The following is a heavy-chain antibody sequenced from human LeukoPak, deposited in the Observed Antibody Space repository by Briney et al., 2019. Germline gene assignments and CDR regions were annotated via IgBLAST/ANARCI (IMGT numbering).Heavy chain of an antibody. Sequence: GGSLRLSCAASGFTFSSYAMSWVRQAPGKGLEWVSAISGSGGSTYYADSVKGRFTISRDNSKNTLYLQMNSLRAEDTAVYYCAKDRYYYGSGTPYFDYWGQGTLVPVSS. J-gene: IGHJ4*02. CDR2: ISGSGGST. CDR1: GFTFSSYA. V-gene: IGHV3-23*01. CDR3: AKDRYYYGSGTPYFDY. D-gene: IGHD3-10*01.